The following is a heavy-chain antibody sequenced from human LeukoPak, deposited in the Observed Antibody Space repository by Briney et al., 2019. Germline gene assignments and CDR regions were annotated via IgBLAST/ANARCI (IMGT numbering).Heavy chain of an antibody. D-gene: IGHD5-12*01. V-gene: IGHV3-74*01. J-gene: IGHJ5*02. CDR1: GFPFSGYW. Sequence: GGSLRLSCAASGFPFSGYWMHWVRQAPGKGLVWVSHIDDDGAGTTYADSVKGRFTISRDNAENTLYLQMNSLRVEDTAVYYCARSASGYDAWGQGTLVTVSS. CDR3: ARSASGYDA. CDR2: IDDDGAGT.